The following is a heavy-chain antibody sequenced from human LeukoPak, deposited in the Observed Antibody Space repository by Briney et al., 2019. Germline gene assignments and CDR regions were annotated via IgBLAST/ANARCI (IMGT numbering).Heavy chain of an antibody. CDR2: IYYSGST. CDR1: GGSISSNSYY. V-gene: IGHV4-39*07. Sequence: SETLSLTCTVSGGSISSNSYYWGWIRQSPGKGLEWIGTIYYSGSTYYNPSLKSRVTISVDTSKNQFSLKLSSVTAADTAVYYCARARVDYDFWSGRTHLFDYWGQGTLVTVSS. CDR3: ARARVDYDFWSGRTHLFDY. J-gene: IGHJ4*02. D-gene: IGHD3-3*01.